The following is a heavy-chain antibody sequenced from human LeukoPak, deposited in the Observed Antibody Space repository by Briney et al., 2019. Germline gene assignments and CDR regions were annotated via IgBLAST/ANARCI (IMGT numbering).Heavy chain of an antibody. D-gene: IGHD6-19*01. V-gene: IGHV4-34*01. J-gene: IGHJ6*02. CDR3: ARGGYSSGPNNYYGMDV. Sequence: SETLSLTCAVYGGSFSGYYWSWIRQPPGKGLEWIGEINHSGSTNYNPSLKSRVTISVDTSRNQFSLKLSSVTAADTAVYYCARGGYSSGPNNYYGMDVWGQGTTVTVSS. CDR1: GGSFSGYY. CDR2: INHSGST.